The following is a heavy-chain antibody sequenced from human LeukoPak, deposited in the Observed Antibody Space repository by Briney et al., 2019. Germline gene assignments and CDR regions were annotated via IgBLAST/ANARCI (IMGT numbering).Heavy chain of an antibody. D-gene: IGHD3-22*01. V-gene: IGHV3-23*01. J-gene: IGHJ4*02. CDR1: GFTFSIYA. CDR3: AKDRPNYYESNGHYYRRDGDY. Sequence: PGGSLRLSCAASGFTFSIYAMSWVRQAPGKGLEWVSSISSRSDYTYYEDSVKGRFTISRDNSQNTLHLQMNSLRAEDTAIYYCAKDRPNYYESNGHYYRRDGDYWGQGTLATVSS. CDR2: ISSRSDYT.